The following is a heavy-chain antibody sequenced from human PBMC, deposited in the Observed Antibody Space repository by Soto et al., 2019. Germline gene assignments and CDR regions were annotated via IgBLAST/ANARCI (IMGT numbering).Heavy chain of an antibody. Sequence: TXGSLRLSCAASGFTFSSYGMHWVRQAPGKGLEWVAVISYDGSNKYYADSVKGRFTISRDNSKNTLYLQMNSLRAEDTAVYYCAKDRGWGRQQLVPYHGMDVWGQGTTVTVSS. D-gene: IGHD6-13*01. CDR2: ISYDGSNK. CDR1: GFTFSSYG. J-gene: IGHJ6*02. V-gene: IGHV3-30*18. CDR3: AKDRGWGRQQLVPYHGMDV.